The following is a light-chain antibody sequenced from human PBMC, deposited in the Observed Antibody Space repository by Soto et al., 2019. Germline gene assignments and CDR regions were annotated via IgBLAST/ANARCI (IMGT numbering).Light chain of an antibody. CDR1: QDVSNY. CDR2: SAS. Sequence: DIPMTQSPSSLSASVGGRVTITCRASQDVSNYLAWYQQRPGQVPKLLIYSASTLQSGVPSRFSGSGSGTDFTLTINSLQPEDVASYYCQNYNSAPFTFGPGTKVDIK. CDR3: QNYNSAPFT. V-gene: IGKV1-27*01. J-gene: IGKJ3*01.